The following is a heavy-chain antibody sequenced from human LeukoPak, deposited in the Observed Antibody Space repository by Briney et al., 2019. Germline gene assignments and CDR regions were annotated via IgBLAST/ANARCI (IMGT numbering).Heavy chain of an antibody. D-gene: IGHD1-26*01. J-gene: IGHJ1*01. V-gene: IGHV4-59*08. Sequence: SETLSLTCAVSGGSFTHYYWSWIRQPPGKGLQWIGYIYSSGTTKYNPSLKSRVTISLDMPNNQFSLILTSVTAADTAVYYCARGMAWELPDYFQLWGQGTLVTVSS. CDR2: IYSSGTT. CDR1: GGSFTHYY. CDR3: ARGMAWELPDYFQL.